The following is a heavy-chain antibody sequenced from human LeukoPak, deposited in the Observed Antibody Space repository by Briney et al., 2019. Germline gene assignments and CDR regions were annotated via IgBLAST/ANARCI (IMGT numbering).Heavy chain of an antibody. J-gene: IGHJ4*02. CDR1: GFMFSSYA. V-gene: IGHV3-23*01. CDR2: ISGSDGST. CDR3: AKVSVGASYYLDY. Sequence: PGGSLRLSCAASGFMFSSYAMTWVRQAPGKGLEWVSAISGSDGSTYYADSVKGRFTISRDNSKNTLYLQMNSLRVEDTAVYYCAKVSVGASYYLDYWGQGTLVTVSS. D-gene: IGHD1-26*01.